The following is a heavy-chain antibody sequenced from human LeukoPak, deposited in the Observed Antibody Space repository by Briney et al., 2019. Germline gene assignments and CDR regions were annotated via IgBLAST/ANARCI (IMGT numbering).Heavy chain of an antibody. CDR1: GGSISSGSYY. CDR3: ARGRKQQLVRGPYYYYYMDV. D-gene: IGHD6-13*01. V-gene: IGHV4-61*02. CDR2: IYTSGST. J-gene: IGHJ6*03. Sequence: PSEALSLTCTVSGGSISSGSYYWSWIRQPAGKGLEWVGRIYTSGSTNYNPSLKSRVTISVDTSKNQFSLKLSSVTAADTAVYYCARGRKQQLVRGPYYYYYMDVWGKGTTVTVSS.